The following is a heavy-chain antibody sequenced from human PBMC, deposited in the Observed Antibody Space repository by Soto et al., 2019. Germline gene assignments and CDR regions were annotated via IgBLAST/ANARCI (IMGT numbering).Heavy chain of an antibody. CDR1: GGSFSGYY. D-gene: IGHD2-2*01. V-gene: IGHV4-34*01. CDR3: AISSSTSLTYYYYYMDV. Sequence: SETLSLTCAVYGGSFSGYYWSWIRQPPGKGLEWIGEINHSGSTNYNPSLKSRVTISVDTSKNQFSLKLSSVTAADTAVYYCAISSSTSLTYYYYYMDVWGKGTTVTV. J-gene: IGHJ6*03. CDR2: INHSGST.